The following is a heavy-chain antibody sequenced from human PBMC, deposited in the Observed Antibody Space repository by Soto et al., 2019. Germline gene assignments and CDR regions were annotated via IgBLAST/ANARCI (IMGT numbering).Heavy chain of an antibody. D-gene: IGHD3-22*01. CDR2: IYYSGST. V-gene: IGHV4-31*03. J-gene: IGHJ3*02. Sequence: SETLCLTCTVSGGSISSGGYYWSWIRQHPGKGLEWIGYIYYSGSTYYNPSLKSRVTISVDTSKNQFSLKLSSVTAADTAVYYGAWIVVPTGDAFDIRGQRTMVTVS. CDR3: AWIVVPTGDAFDI. CDR1: GGSISSGGYY.